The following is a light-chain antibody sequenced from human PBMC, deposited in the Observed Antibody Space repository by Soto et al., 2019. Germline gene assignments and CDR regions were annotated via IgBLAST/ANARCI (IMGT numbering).Light chain of an antibody. CDR2: EVT. Sequence: QSVLTQPPSASGSPGQSVTISCTGTSSDVGSYNYVSWYQQHPSKAPKLMIYEVTKRPSGVPDRFSGSKSGNTASLTVSGLQAEDEADYYCTSYAGSNNFGIFGTGTKVTVL. CDR1: SSDVGSYNY. J-gene: IGLJ1*01. CDR3: TSYAGSNNFGI. V-gene: IGLV2-8*01.